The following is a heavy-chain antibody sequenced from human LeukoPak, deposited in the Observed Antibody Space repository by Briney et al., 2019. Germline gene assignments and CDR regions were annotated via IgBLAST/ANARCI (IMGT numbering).Heavy chain of an antibody. Sequence: GGSLRLSCAASGFTFSSYGMHWVRQAPGKGLEWVAVISYDGSNKYYADSVKGRFTISRDNSKNTLYLQMNSLRAEDMAVYYCARDPAGIVVVTAAFDIWGQGTMVTVSS. CDR1: GFTFSSYG. CDR3: ARDPAGIVVVTAAFDI. V-gene: IGHV3-30*03. D-gene: IGHD2-21*02. CDR2: ISYDGSNK. J-gene: IGHJ3*02.